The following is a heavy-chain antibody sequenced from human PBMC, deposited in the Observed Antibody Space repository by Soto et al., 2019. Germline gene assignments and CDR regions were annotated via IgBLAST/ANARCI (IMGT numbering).Heavy chain of an antibody. Sequence: QVQLMQSGAEVKKPGASVKVSCKASGYTFTSYYIHWVRQAPGQGLEWMGIINPSGGSTSYARKFQGRVAMTRDTSTSTVYMEVSSLRSEDTAVYYCARDPNLSLTYEYYGMDVWGQGTTVTVSS. V-gene: IGHV1-46*01. CDR3: ARDPNLSLTYEYYGMDV. CDR1: GYTFTSYY. J-gene: IGHJ6*02. CDR2: INPSGGST.